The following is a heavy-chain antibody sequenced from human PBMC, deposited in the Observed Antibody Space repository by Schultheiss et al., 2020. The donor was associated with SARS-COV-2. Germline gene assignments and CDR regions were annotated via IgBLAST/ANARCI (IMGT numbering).Heavy chain of an antibody. D-gene: IGHD6-13*01. Sequence: SQTLSLTCPVSGDSISNYYWSWVRQPPGKGLEWIGEINHSGSTNYNPSLKSRVTISVDKSKNQFSLKLSSVTAADTAVYYCARGAADPGSYYFDYWGQGTLVTVSS. J-gene: IGHJ4*02. CDR1: GDSISNYY. CDR2: INHSGST. V-gene: IGHV4-34*01. CDR3: ARGAADPGSYYFDY.